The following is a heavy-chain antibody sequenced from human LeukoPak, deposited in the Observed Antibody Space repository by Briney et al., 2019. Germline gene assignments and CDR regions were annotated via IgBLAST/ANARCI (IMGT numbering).Heavy chain of an antibody. J-gene: IGHJ4*02. V-gene: IGHV1-69*04. CDR3: ARGPSDYFDY. Sequence: PVKVSSKASGGTFSSYAISWVRQAPGQGLEWMGRIIPIFGIANYAQKFQGRVTITADKSTSTAYMELSSLRSEDTAVYYCARGPSDYFDYWGQGTLVTVSS. CDR1: GGTFSSYA. CDR2: IIPIFGIA.